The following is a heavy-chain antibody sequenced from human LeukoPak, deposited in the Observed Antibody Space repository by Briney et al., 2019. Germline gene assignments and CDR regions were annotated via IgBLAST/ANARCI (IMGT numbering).Heavy chain of an antibody. CDR2: IIAIFGTA. CDR1: GGTLSRFA. Sequence: SVKVSCKASGGTLSRFAISWVRQAPGQGLEWMGGIIAIFGTANYAQKFQGRVTITADESTSTAYMELSSLTSEDTAVYYCARVVTPRYCSSPSCYWKGWFDPWGQGTLATVSS. V-gene: IGHV1-69*13. D-gene: IGHD2-2*01. CDR3: ARVVTPRYCSSPSCYWKGWFDP. J-gene: IGHJ5*02.